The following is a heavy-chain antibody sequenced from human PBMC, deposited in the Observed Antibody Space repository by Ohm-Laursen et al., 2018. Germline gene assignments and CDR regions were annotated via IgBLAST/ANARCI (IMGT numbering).Heavy chain of an antibody. Sequence: SQTLSPTCSVYGGSFSGYYWNWIRQPPGKGLEWIGEINHSRSTKYNSSFKSRVTISVDTSKNQFSLKLSSVTAADTAVHYCARGFSGWWGRIDYWGQGILVTVSS. D-gene: IGHD6-19*01. CDR3: ARGFSGWWGRIDY. V-gene: IGHV4-34*01. CDR1: GGSFSGYY. CDR2: INHSRST. J-gene: IGHJ4*02.